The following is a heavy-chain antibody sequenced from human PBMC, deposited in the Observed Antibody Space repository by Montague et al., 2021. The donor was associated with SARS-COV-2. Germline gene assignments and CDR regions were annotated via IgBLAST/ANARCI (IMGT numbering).Heavy chain of an antibody. D-gene: IGHD1-26*01. Sequence: SLSLSCAASGFTFSSYEMNWVRQAPGKGLEWVSYISSSGGSIYYADSVKGRFTISRDNAKNSLYLQMNSLRAEDTAVYYCARGRGWLVGATSTAFDIWGQGTMVTVSS. V-gene: IGHV3-48*03. CDR1: GFTFSSYE. CDR3: ARGRGWLVGATSTAFDI. CDR2: ISSSGGSI. J-gene: IGHJ3*02.